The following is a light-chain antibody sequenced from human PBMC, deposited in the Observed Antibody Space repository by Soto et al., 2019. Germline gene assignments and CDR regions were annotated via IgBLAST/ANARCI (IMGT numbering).Light chain of an antibody. V-gene: IGKV3-15*01. Sequence: EIVMTQSPATLSVAPGERATLSCRASQSVSSSLAWYQQKPGQAPRLLIYGASTRATAIPARFSGSGSGTEFTLTISSLQSEDFAVYYCQQYNKWPPLTFGGGTKVEIK. CDR2: GAS. J-gene: IGKJ4*01. CDR1: QSVSSS. CDR3: QQYNKWPPLT.